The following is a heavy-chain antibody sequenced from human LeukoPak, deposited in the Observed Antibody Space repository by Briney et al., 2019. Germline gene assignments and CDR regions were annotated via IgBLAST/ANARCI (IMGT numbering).Heavy chain of an antibody. CDR1: GFTFSTYA. CDR2: ISGNGGTT. D-gene: IGHD6-13*01. Sequence: GGSLRLSCAASGFTFSTYAMSWIRQAPGKGLEWVLTISGNGGTTYYADSVKGRFTISRDNSKNTLYLQMNSLRVEDTAVYYCAKPPPDSSSWLFDYWGQGTLVTVSS. CDR3: AKPPPDSSSWLFDY. V-gene: IGHV3-23*01. J-gene: IGHJ4*02.